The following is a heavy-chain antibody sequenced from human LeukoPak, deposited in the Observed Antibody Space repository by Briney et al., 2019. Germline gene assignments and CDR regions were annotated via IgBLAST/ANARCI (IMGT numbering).Heavy chain of an antibody. CDR2: MNPELGST. J-gene: IGHJ5*01. CDR3: TRAIRHQLLSDF. D-gene: IGHD2-2*01. Sequence: GASVRVSCKASGYTFSSYDITWVRQATGQGPEWMGWMNPELGSTGYAQRFQGRVTMTRDSSINTAYMELINLRLEDTAVYYCTRAIRHQLLSDFWGQGTLVTVSS. CDR1: GYTFSSYD. V-gene: IGHV1-8*01.